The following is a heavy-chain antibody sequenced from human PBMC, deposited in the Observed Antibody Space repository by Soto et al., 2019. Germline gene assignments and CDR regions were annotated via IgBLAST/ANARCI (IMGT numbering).Heavy chain of an antibody. Sequence: ASVKVSCKASGYTFTGYYMHWVRQAPGQGLEWMGWINPNSGGTNYAQKFQGWVTMTRDTSISTAYMELSRLRSDDTAVYYCARGDKPLGYCTNGVCPNWFDPWGQGTLVTVSS. CDR3: ARGDKPLGYCTNGVCPNWFDP. V-gene: IGHV1-2*04. D-gene: IGHD2-8*01. J-gene: IGHJ5*02. CDR2: INPNSGGT. CDR1: GYTFTGYY.